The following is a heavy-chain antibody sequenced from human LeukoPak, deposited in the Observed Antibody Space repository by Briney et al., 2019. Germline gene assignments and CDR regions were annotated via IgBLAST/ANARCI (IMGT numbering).Heavy chain of an antibody. Sequence: GGSLRLSCAASGFTFSSYGMHWVRQAPGKGLEWVAFIRYDGSNKYYADSVKGRFTISRDNSKNTLYLQMNGLRAEDTAVYYCAKQSRPFVDIVATIDYWGQGTLVTVSS. V-gene: IGHV3-30*02. J-gene: IGHJ4*02. CDR1: GFTFSSYG. CDR2: IRYDGSNK. CDR3: AKQSRPFVDIVATIDY. D-gene: IGHD5-12*01.